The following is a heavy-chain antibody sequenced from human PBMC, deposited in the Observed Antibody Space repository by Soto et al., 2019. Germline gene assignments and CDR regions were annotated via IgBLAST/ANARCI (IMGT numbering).Heavy chain of an antibody. CDR3: ARLTGYTYGHPDY. CDR2: LYYTGSA. V-gene: IGHV4-39*01. Sequence: SETLSLTCTVSGGPISTFGTSYYWGWFRQPPGKRLEWIGSLYYTGSAYYNPSLKSRVTISVDTSKNQFSVNLTSVTAADTAVYYCARLTGYTYGHPDYWGQGALVTVSS. J-gene: IGHJ4*02. CDR1: GGPISTFGTSYY. D-gene: IGHD5-18*01.